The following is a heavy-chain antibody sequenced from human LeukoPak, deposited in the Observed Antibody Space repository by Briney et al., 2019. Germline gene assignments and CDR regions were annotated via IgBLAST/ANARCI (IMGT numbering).Heavy chain of an antibody. J-gene: IGHJ6*03. D-gene: IGHD1-26*01. CDR1: GYTFTTYY. CDR2: INPSGGST. Sequence: ASVKVSCKASGYTFTTYYMHWVRQAPGHGLEWRGIINPSGGSTSYAQKFQGRVTMTRDTSTSTVYMELSSLRSEDTAVYYCALRGHGSYWAPYYYYYMDVWGKGTTVTVSS. V-gene: IGHV1-46*03. CDR3: ALRGHGSYWAPYYYYYMDV.